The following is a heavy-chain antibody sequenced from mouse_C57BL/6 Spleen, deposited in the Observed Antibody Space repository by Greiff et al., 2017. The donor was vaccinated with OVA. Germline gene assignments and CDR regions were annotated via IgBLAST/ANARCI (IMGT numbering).Heavy chain of an antibody. CDR2: IYPGNSDT. Sequence: VQLQQSGTVLARPGASVKMSCKTSGYTFTSYWMHWVKQRPGQGLEWIGAIYPGNSDTSYNQKFKGKAKLTAVTSASTAYMELSSLTNEDSAVYYCTRFLYYYGSSYFDVWGTGTTVTVSS. CDR3: TRFLYYYGSSYFDV. D-gene: IGHD1-1*01. J-gene: IGHJ1*03. CDR1: GYTFTSYW. V-gene: IGHV1-5*01.